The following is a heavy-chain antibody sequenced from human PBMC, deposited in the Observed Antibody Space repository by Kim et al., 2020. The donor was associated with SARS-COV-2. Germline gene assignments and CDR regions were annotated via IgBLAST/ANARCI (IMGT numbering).Heavy chain of an antibody. CDR2: IYYSGST. Sequence: ETLSLTCTVSGGSISSYYWSWIRQPPGKGLEWIGYIYYSGSTNYNPALKSRVTISVDTSKNQFSLQLSSVTAADTAVYYCARHEAPGDSGSHSEDYWFDPWGQGTLLTVSS. D-gene: IGHD1-26*01. V-gene: IGHV4-59*08. CDR3: ARHEAPGDSGSHSEDYWFDP. J-gene: IGHJ5*02. CDR1: GGSISSYY.